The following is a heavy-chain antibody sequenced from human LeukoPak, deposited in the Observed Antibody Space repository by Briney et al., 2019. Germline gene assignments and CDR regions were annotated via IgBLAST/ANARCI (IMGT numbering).Heavy chain of an antibody. CDR2: ISYDGSSK. J-gene: IGHJ5*01. V-gene: IGHV3-30*18. CDR3: AKDDNWLQFES. CDR1: EFTFSSYG. D-gene: IGHD5-24*01. Sequence: PGRSLRLSCAASEFTFSSYGMHWVRQAPGKGLEWVAVISYDGSSKDYADSVKGRFTISRDNSKNTLYLQMNSLRAEDTAVYYCAKDDNWLQFESWGQGTLVTVSS.